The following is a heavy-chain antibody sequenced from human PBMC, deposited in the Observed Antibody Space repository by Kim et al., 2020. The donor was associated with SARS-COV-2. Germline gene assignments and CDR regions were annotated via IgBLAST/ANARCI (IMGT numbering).Heavy chain of an antibody. V-gene: IGHV4-34*01. CDR3: ARYAKSRYYYYGKDV. Sequence: SETLSLTCAVYGGSFSGYYWSWIRQPPGKGLEWIGEINHSGSTNYNPSLKSRVTISVDTSKNQFSLKLSPVTAADTAVYYCARYAKSRYYYYGKDVWGQGTTVTVSS. CDR2: INHSGST. CDR1: GGSFSGYY. D-gene: IGHD2-8*01. J-gene: IGHJ6*02.